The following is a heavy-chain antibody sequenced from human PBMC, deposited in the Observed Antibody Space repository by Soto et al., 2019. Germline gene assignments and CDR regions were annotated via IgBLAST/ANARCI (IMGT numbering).Heavy chain of an antibody. J-gene: IGHJ5*02. D-gene: IGHD5-12*01. V-gene: IGHV1-18*01. CDR1: GYSFTSYG. CDR3: ARDIDIVATIDGSWFDP. CDR2: ISAYNGNT. Sequence: ASVKVSCKASGYSFTSYGISWLRQAPGQGFEWMGWISAYNGNTNYAQKLQGRVTMTTDTSTSTAYMELRSLRSDDTAVYYCARDIDIVATIDGSWFDPWGQGTLVTVSS.